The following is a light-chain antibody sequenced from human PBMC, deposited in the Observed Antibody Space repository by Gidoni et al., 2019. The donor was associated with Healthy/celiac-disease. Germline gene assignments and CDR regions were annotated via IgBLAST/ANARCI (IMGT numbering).Light chain of an antibody. CDR3: QQSYSTPQRT. CDR2: AAS. Sequence: DIQMTQSPSSLSASVGDRVTITCRASQSISSYLNWYQQKPGKAPKRLIYAASSLQSGVPSRFSGSGSGTDFTLTISSLQPEDFATYYCQQSYSTPQRTFGGGTKVEIK. CDR1: QSISSY. V-gene: IGKV1-39*01. J-gene: IGKJ4*01.